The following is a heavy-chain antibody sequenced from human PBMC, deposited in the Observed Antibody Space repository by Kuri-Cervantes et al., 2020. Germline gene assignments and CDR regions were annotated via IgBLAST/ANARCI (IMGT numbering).Heavy chain of an antibody. CDR3: AKGERQWLDSYFDS. CDR1: GFTFSTYA. D-gene: IGHD6-19*01. V-gene: IGHV3-23*01. Sequence: GESLKISCAASGFTFSTYAMSWVRQAPGKGLEWVSSIGIRDSGIGGYTYYEHSVKGRFTISRDNSKNTLYLQMNSLRAEDTAIYYCAKGERQWLDSYFDSWGQGALVTVSS. CDR2: IGIRDSGIGGYT. J-gene: IGHJ4*02.